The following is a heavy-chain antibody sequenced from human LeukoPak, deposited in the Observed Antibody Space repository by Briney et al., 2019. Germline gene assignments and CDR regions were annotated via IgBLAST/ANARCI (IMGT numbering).Heavy chain of an antibody. V-gene: IGHV1-8*01. CDR3: VSERNDSSAFGFDY. CDR2: MSPNSGNT. D-gene: IGHD3-22*01. Sequence: ASVKVSCKASGYTFSSYDINWVRQATGQGLEWMGWMSPNSGNTGYAQKFQGRVTMTRDTSINTAYMELSSLRSEDTAVYYCVSERNDSSAFGFDYWGQGTLATVSS. CDR1: GYTFSSYD. J-gene: IGHJ4*02.